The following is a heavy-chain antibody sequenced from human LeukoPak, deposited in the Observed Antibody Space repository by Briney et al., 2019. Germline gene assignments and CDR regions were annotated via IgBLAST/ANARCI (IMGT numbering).Heavy chain of an antibody. V-gene: IGHV4-39*07. CDR2: IYYGGST. J-gene: IGHJ6*03. CDR3: ARGAVDVMLSAMVNPRHYYYMDV. D-gene: IGHD5-18*01. CDR1: GGSISSSSHY. Sequence: SETLSLICTVSGGSISSSSHYWGWIRQPPGKGLEWIGNIYYGGSTYYNASLKSRVTISVDTSKNQFSLKLISVTAADTAVYYCARGAVDVMLSAMVNPRHYYYMDVWGKGTTVTVSS.